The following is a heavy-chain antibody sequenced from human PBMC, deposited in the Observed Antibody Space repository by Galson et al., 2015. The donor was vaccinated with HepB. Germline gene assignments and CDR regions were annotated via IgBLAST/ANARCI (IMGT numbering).Heavy chain of an antibody. J-gene: IGHJ6*03. Sequence: CAISGDSVSSNSAARNWIRQSPSRGLEWLGRTYYRSKWYNDYAVSVKSRITINPDTSKNQFSLQLNPVTPEDTAVYYCAREGVYYYYYMDVWGKGTTVTVSS. CDR2: TYYRSKWYN. CDR1: GDSVSSNSAA. V-gene: IGHV6-1*01. CDR3: AREGVYYYYYMDV. D-gene: IGHD3-16*01.